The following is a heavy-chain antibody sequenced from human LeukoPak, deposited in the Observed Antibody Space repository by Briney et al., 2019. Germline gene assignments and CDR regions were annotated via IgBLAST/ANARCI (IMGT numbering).Heavy chain of an antibody. CDR1: GFTFSSYA. Sequence: GGSLRLSCAASGFTFSSYAMHWVRQAPGKGLEWVAVISYDGSNKYYADSVKGRFTISRDNSKNTLYLQMNSLRAEDTAVYYCARDRVGLAAAHHDAFDIWGQGTMVTVSS. D-gene: IGHD6-13*01. CDR2: ISYDGSNK. J-gene: IGHJ3*02. V-gene: IGHV3-30-3*01. CDR3: ARDRVGLAAAHHDAFDI.